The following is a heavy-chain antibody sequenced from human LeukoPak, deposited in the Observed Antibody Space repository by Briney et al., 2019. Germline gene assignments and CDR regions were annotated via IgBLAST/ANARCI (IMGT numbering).Heavy chain of an antibody. CDR1: DDSLSSHY. D-gene: IGHD4-17*01. V-gene: IGHV4-59*11. Sequence: SETLSLTCIVSDDSLSSHYRTWIRQPPGKGLEWIGYISYSGSTNYNPSLKGRVTISVDTSKNQFSLKLSSVTAADTAVYFCARDPTTVTKGFDIWGQGTLVTVSS. CDR3: ARDPTTVTKGFDI. CDR2: ISYSGST. J-gene: IGHJ3*02.